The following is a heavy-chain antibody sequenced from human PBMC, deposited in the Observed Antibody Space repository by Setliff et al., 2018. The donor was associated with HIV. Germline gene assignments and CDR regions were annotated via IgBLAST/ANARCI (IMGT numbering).Heavy chain of an antibody. V-gene: IGHV3-7*03. D-gene: IGHD6-19*01. CDR3: ARGPQQTGWYGGACDV. Sequence: GGSLRLSCAGSGFTISDYWMSWVRQAPGKGLEWVANIKQDGRERYNVDSVKGRFTISRDNANNSLYLQLNSLRAEDTAVYYCARGPQQTGWYGGACDVWGQGTMVTVSS. CDR1: GFTISDYW. CDR2: IKQDGRER. J-gene: IGHJ3*01.